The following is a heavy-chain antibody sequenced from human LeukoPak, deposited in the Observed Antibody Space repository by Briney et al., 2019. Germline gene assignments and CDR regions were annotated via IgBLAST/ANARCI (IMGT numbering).Heavy chain of an antibody. CDR1: GYTFTSYY. J-gene: IGHJ4*02. V-gene: IGHV1-46*01. CDR3: ARAQAQAYGSGSYYIPVISGSDY. CDR2: INHSGGST. Sequence: ASVKFSCKASGYTFTSYYMHWVRQAPGQGLEWMGIINHSGGSTCYAQKFQGRVTMTRNTSTITVYLELSSLRSEDTAVYYCARAQAQAYGSGSYYIPVISGSDYWGQGNLVTVSA. D-gene: IGHD3-10*01.